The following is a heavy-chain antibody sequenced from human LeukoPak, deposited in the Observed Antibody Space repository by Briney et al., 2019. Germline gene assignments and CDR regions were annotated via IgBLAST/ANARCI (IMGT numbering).Heavy chain of an antibody. Sequence: GGSLRLSCAASGITFSSYAMSWVRQAPGKGLEWVSAISGSGGSTYYADSVKGRFTISRDNSKNTLYLQMNSLRAEDTAVYYCAKGYGVVVVLLSLDAFDIWGQGTMVTVSS. D-gene: IGHD3-22*01. J-gene: IGHJ3*02. CDR2: ISGSGGST. V-gene: IGHV3-23*01. CDR1: GITFSSYA. CDR3: AKGYGVVVVLLSLDAFDI.